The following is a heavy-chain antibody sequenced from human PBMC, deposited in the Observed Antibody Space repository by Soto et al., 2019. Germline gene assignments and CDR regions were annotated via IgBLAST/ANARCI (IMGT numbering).Heavy chain of an antibody. D-gene: IGHD6-13*01. CDR2: IVVGSGNT. CDR3: AADAQSTYSSRPYYYYYGMDV. V-gene: IGHV1-58*02. Sequence: QMQLVQSGPEVKKPGTSVKVSCKASGFTFTSSAMQWVRQARGQRLEWIGWIVVGSGNTNYAQKFQERVTITREMSTSTAYMELSSLRSEDTAVYYCAADAQSTYSSRPYYYYYGMDVWGQGTTVTVSS. CDR1: GFTFTSSA. J-gene: IGHJ6*02.